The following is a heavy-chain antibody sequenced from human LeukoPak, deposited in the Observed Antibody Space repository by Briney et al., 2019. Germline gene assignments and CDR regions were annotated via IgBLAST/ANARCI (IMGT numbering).Heavy chain of an antibody. CDR2: VFGSGGSA. Sequence: PGGSLRLSCAASGFTFNNYAMYWVRQAPGKGLEWVSGVFGSGGSAHYADSGKGRFTISRDNSKNTVYLEINILRAEDTAIYYCGKTTTGYSSGRYPGWPVDYWGQGTLVTVSS. V-gene: IGHV3-23*01. CDR1: GFTFNNYA. D-gene: IGHD6-19*01. J-gene: IGHJ4*02. CDR3: GKTTTGYSSGRYPGWPVDY.